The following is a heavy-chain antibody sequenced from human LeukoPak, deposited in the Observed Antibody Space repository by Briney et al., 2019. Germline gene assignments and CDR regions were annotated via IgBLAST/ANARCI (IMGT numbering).Heavy chain of an antibody. Sequence: SQTLSLTCAISGDSVSSNSAAWNWIRQSPSRGLEWLGRTYYRSKWYNDYAVSVKSRITINPDTSKTQFSLQLNSVTPEDTAVYYCARSPITMVRGVIITNVNNWFDPWGQGTLVTVSS. CDR2: TYYRSKWYN. CDR3: ARSPITMVRGVIITNVNNWFDP. V-gene: IGHV6-1*01. CDR1: GDSVSSNSAA. J-gene: IGHJ5*02. D-gene: IGHD3-10*01.